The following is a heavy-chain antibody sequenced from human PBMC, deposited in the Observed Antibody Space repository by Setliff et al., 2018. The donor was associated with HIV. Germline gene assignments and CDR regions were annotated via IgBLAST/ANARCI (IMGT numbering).Heavy chain of an antibody. V-gene: IGHV4-4*07. CDR1: GGSISSYY. J-gene: IGHJ4*02. D-gene: IGHD3-16*01. CDR2: IYTSGST. CDR3: ARGGGSGANSFFDY. Sequence: SETLSLTCTVSGGSISSYYWSWIRQPAGKGLEWIGRIYTSGSTNYNPSLKSRVTISVDTSKNQFSLKLSSVTAADTAMYYCARGGGSGANSFFDYWGQGILVTVSS.